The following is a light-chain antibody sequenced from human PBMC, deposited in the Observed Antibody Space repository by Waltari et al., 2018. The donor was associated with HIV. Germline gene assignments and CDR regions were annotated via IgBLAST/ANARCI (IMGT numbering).Light chain of an antibody. V-gene: IGLV1-47*01. J-gene: IGLJ3*02. CDR1: TSNIGTNH. CDR3: ATWDDSLSGRWV. Sequence: QSVLTQPPSASGSPGPRGPIPCFGSTSNIGTNHVYWYQQLPGAAPRLLIYKNSQRPSGVPDRFSGSKSGTSASLAISGLRSEDEAEYYCATWDDSLSGRWVFGGGTKLTVL. CDR2: KNS.